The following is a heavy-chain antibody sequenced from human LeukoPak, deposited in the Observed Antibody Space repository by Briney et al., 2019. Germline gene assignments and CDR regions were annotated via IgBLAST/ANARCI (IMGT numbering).Heavy chain of an antibody. J-gene: IGHJ4*02. Sequence: ASVKVSCKVSGYTLTELSMHWVRQAPGKGLEWMGGFDPEDGETVYAQRFQGRVTMTEDTSTDTAYMELSSLRSEGTAVYYCATGSLRLGEFSLGYWGQGTLVTVSS. D-gene: IGHD3-16*02. CDR2: FDPEDGET. CDR1: GYTLTELS. V-gene: IGHV1-24*01. CDR3: ATGSLRLGEFSLGY.